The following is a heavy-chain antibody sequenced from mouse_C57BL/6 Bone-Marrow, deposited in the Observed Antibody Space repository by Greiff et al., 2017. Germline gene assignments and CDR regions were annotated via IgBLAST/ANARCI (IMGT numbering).Heavy chain of an antibody. Sequence: EVQLQESGPGLVKPSQSLSLTCSVTGYSITSGYYWNWIRQSPGNKLEWMGYISYDGSNNYNPSLKNRISITRDTSKNQFFLKLNSVTTEDTATYYCARRRGYSMDYFDYWGQGTTLTVSS. V-gene: IGHV3-6*01. D-gene: IGHD2-10*02. CDR2: ISYDGSN. J-gene: IGHJ2*01. CDR3: ARRRGYSMDYFDY. CDR1: GYSITSGYY.